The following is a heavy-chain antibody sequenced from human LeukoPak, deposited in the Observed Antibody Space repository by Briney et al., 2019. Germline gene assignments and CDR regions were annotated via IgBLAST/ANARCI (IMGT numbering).Heavy chain of an antibody. CDR2: IKQDGSEK. CDR3: ANMGLMVVAAGLDP. D-gene: IGHD2-15*01. V-gene: IGHV3-7*03. CDR1: GFTFSSYW. Sequence: GGSLRLSCAASGFTFSSYWMSWVRQAPGKGLEWVANIKQDGSEKYYVDSVKGRFTISRDNSKSTLYLQMNGLRAEDTAVYYCANMGLMVVAAGLDPWGQGTLVTVSS. J-gene: IGHJ5*02.